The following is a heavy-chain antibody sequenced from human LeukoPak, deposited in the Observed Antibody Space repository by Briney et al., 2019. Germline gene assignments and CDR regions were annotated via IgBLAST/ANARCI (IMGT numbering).Heavy chain of an antibody. D-gene: IGHD2-21*02. CDR1: GYTFTSYG. V-gene: IGHV1-18*01. CDR2: ISAYNGNT. Sequence: ASVKVSCKASGYTFTSYGISWVRQAPGQGLEWMGWISAYNGNTNYAQKLQGRVTMTTDTSTSTAYMELRSLRSDDTAVYYCARSGSVVVVTATPDYWGQGTLVTVSS. CDR3: ARSGSVVVVTATPDY. J-gene: IGHJ4*02.